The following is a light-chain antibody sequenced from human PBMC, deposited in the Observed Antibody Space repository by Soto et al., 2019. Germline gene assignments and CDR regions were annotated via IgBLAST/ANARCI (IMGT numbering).Light chain of an antibody. J-gene: IGKJ5*01. Sequence: DIQVTQSPSTLSASVVERVTITFRASQSIGTWLAWYQHRPGKAPSLLIYDASTLRSGVPSRFSGSGSGTEFTLTISSLQADDFATYYCQQSDTYPLTFGQGTRLEI. CDR2: DAS. CDR3: QQSDTYPLT. V-gene: IGKV1-5*01. CDR1: QSIGTW.